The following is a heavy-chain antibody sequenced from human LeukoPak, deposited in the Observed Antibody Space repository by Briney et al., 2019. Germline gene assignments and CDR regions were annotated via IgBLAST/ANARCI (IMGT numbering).Heavy chain of an antibody. CDR2: IYYSGST. D-gene: IGHD1-26*01. CDR1: GGSISSYY. CDR3: ARLVGAPDAFDI. V-gene: IGHV4-59*01. J-gene: IGHJ3*02. Sequence: SETLSLTCTVSGGSISSYYWSWIRQPPGMGLEWIGYIYYSGSTNYNPSLKSRVTISVDTSKNQFSLKLSSVTAADTAVYYCARLVGAPDAFDIWGQGTMVTVSS.